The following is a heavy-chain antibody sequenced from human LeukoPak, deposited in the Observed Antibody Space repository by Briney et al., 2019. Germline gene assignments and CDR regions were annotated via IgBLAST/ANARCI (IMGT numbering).Heavy chain of an antibody. J-gene: IGHJ3*02. CDR2: IYHSGST. V-gene: IGHV4-38-2*02. D-gene: IGHD3-22*01. CDR1: GYSLSSGYY. CDR3: ARDVGYYYDSSGNDAFDI. Sequence: SETLSLTCTVSGYSLSSGYYWGWIRQPPGKGLEWIGGIYHSGSTYYNPSLKSRVTISVETSKNQSSLKLSSVTAADTAVYYCARDVGYYYDSSGNDAFDIWGQGTMVTVSS.